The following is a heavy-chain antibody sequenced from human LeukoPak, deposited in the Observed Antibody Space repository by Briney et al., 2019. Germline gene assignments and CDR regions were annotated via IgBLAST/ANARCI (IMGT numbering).Heavy chain of an antibody. CDR2: IYSDNT. V-gene: IGHV3-53*01. J-gene: IGHJ4*02. CDR1: GFTFSSYE. D-gene: IGHD4/OR15-4a*01. Sequence: GSLRLSCAASGFTFSSYEMNWVRQAPGKGLEWVSFIYSDNTHYSDSVKGRFTISRDNSKNTLYLQMNSLRAEDTAVYYCARRAGAYSHPYDYWGQGTQVTVSS. CDR3: ARRAGAYSHPYDY.